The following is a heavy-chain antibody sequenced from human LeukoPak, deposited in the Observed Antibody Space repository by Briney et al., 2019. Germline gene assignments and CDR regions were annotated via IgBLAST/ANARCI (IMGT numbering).Heavy chain of an antibody. J-gene: IGHJ3*02. CDR1: GASISSAY. CDR2: IYSSGIT. CDR3: ARRGPYDTSGYAFDI. Sequence: PSETLSLTCTVSGASISSAYWSWIRQPPGKGLEWIGYIYSSGITNYNPSLKSRVTISVDTSQNQSSLKLTSVTAAETAVYYCARRGPYDTSGYAFDIWGPGTVVTVSS. D-gene: IGHD3-22*01. V-gene: IGHV4-59*01.